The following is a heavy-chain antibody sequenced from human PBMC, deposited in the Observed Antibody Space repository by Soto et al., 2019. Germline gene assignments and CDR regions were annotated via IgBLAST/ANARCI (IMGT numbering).Heavy chain of an antibody. CDR3: ARDSSDYGGSFDY. D-gene: IGHD4-17*01. V-gene: IGHV4-61*01. Sequence: QVQLQESGPGLVKPSETLSLTCTVSGGSVSSGSYYWSWIRQPPGKGLEWIGYIYYSGSTNYNPSLKSRVXXSXDXXKNQFSLKLSSVTAADTAVYYCARDSSDYGGSFDYWGQGTLVTVSS. J-gene: IGHJ4*02. CDR1: GGSVSSGSYY. CDR2: IYYSGST.